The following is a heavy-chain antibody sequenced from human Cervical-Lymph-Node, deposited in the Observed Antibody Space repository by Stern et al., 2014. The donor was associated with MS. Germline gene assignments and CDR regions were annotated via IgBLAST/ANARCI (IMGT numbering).Heavy chain of an antibody. J-gene: IGHJ4*02. CDR2: IYPGDSDT. CDR3: ARRRYEAASGGEFDV. V-gene: IGHV5-51*01. CDR1: GYTFSGYW. D-gene: IGHD2-21*01. Sequence: EVQLEESGAELRKSGESLKISCEGSGYTFSGYWIGWVRQLPGKGLEWMGIIYPGDSDTRYSPSFRGQVTISVDKSTNTAYLQWRRLKASDSAVYYCARRRYEAASGGEFDVWGQGSLVTVSS.